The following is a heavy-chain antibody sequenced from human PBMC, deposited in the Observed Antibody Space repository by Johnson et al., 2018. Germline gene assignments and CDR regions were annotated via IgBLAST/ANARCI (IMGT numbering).Heavy chain of an antibody. D-gene: IGHD3-3*01. J-gene: IGHJ6*02. CDR3: TSTYYDFWGGSSRGDYYYGMDV. V-gene: IGHV4-31*03. Sequence: QVQLQESGPGLVKPSETLSLTCTVSGGSISSGGYYWSWIRQHPGKGLEWIGYIYYSGSTYYNPSLKSRVTISVDTSKNQFSLKLSSVTAADTAVYYCTSTYYDFWGGSSRGDYYYGMDVWGQGTTVTVSS. CDR2: IYYSGST. CDR1: GGSISSGGYY.